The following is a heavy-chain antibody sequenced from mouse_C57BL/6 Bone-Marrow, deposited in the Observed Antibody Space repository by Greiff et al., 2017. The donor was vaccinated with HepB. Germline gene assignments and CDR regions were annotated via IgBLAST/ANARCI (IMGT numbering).Heavy chain of an antibody. V-gene: IGHV1-82*01. D-gene: IGHD2-5*01. J-gene: IGHJ1*03. CDR3: ARRAYYSNYVGYWYFDV. Sequence: VQLQQSGPELVKPGASVKISCKASGYAFSSSWMNWVKQRPGKGLEWIGRIYPGDGDTNYNGKFKGKATLTADKSSSTAYMQLSSLTSEDSAVYFCARRAYYSNYVGYWYFDVWGTGTTVTVSS. CDR2: IYPGDGDT. CDR1: GYAFSSSW.